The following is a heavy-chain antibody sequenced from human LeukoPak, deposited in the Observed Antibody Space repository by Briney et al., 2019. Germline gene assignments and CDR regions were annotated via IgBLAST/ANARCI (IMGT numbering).Heavy chain of an antibody. V-gene: IGHV4-34*01. D-gene: IGHD3-3*01. J-gene: IGHJ5*02. CDR2: INHSGST. Sequence: PSETLSLTCAVYGGSFSGYHWSWIRQPPGKGLEWIGEINHSGSTNYNPSLKSRVTISVDTSKNQFSLKLSSVTAADTAVYYCARGGRRSGYFNWFDPWGQGTLVTVSS. CDR1: GGSFSGYH. CDR3: ARGGRRSGYFNWFDP.